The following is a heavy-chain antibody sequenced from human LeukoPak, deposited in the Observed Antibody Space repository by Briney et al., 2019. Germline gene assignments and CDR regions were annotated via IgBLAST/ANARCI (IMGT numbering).Heavy chain of an antibody. CDR1: GGSISSYY. CDR2: IYYSGST. D-gene: IGHD3-3*01. J-gene: IGHJ4*02. CDR3: ARVQYRGYDFWSGYSGLDY. V-gene: IGHV4-59*12. Sequence: SETLSLTCTVSGGSISSYYWSWIRQPPGKGLEWIGYIYYSGSTNYNPSLKSRVTISVDTSKNQFSLKLSSVTAADTAVYYCARVQYRGYDFWSGYSGLDYWGQGTLVTVSS.